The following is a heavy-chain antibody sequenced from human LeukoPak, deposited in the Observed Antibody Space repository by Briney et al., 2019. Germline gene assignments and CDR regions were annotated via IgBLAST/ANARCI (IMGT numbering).Heavy chain of an antibody. CDR1: GFTFSSYW. J-gene: IGHJ4*02. D-gene: IGHD3-22*01. CDR3: AKDSPYYYDSSGYYLFDY. Sequence: TGGSLRLSCAASGFTFSSYWMSWVRQAPGKGLEWVANIKQDGSEKYYVDSVKGRFTISRDNSKNTLYLQTNSLRAEDTAVYYCAKDSPYYYDSSGYYLFDYWGQGTLVTVSS. CDR2: IKQDGSEK. V-gene: IGHV3-7*03.